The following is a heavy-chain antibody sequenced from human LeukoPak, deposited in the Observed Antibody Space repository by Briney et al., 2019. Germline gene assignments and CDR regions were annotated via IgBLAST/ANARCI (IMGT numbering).Heavy chain of an antibody. CDR2: INHSGST. Sequence: SETLSLTCAVYGGSFSGYYWSWIRQPPGKGLEWIGEINHSGSTNYNPSLKSRVTISVDTSKNQFSLKLSSVTAADTAVYYCARSSSSGWGFRFDPWGQGTLVTVSS. CDR1: GGSFSGYY. V-gene: IGHV4-34*01. J-gene: IGHJ5*02. CDR3: ARSSSSGWGFRFDP. D-gene: IGHD6-19*01.